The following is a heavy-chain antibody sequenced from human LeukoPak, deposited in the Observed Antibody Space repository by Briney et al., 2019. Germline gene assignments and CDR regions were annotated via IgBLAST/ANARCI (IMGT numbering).Heavy chain of an antibody. CDR2: ISWEGHTT. Sequence: GGSLRLSCAASGFTFDDYAMHWVRQAPGKGLEWVALISWEGHTTSYADSVRGRFTISRDNSKNSLYLQRNSLRTEDTAFYYCTRDTDYGSATNYFDSWGQGTLVSVSS. CDR1: GFTFDDYA. D-gene: IGHD3-10*01. V-gene: IGHV3-43*01. J-gene: IGHJ4*02. CDR3: TRDTDYGSATNYFDS.